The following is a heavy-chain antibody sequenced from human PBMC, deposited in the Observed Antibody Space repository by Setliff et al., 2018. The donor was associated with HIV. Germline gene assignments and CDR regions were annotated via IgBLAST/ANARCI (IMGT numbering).Heavy chain of an antibody. V-gene: IGHV3-7*03. CDR1: GFTFSRYW. CDR3: ARDRPYSGGSHFDY. CDR2: IKEDGGGK. Sequence: GGSLRLSCAASGFTFSRYWMSWVRQAPGKGLEWVANIKEDGGGKYYMDSVKGRFTISRDNAKNSLFLQMSGLRAEDTAVYYCARDRPYSGGSHFDYWGQGTLVTVSS. J-gene: IGHJ4*02. D-gene: IGHD1-26*01.